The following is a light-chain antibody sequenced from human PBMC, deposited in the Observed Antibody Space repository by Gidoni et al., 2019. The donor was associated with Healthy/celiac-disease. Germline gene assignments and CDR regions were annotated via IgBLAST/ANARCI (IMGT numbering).Light chain of an antibody. Sequence: QSVLTQPPSVSAAPGQKVTISCSGRSSNMGNNYVSWYQQLPGTAPKLLIYENNKRPSGIPDRFSGAKSGTSATLGITGLQTGDEADYYCGTWDSSLSDVVFGGGTKLTVL. V-gene: IGLV1-51*02. CDR3: GTWDSSLSDVV. J-gene: IGLJ2*01. CDR2: ENN. CDR1: SSNMGNNY.